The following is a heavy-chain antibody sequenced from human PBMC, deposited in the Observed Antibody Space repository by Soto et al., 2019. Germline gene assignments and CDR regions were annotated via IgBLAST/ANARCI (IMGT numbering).Heavy chain of an antibody. V-gene: IGHV3-23*01. CDR1: GFTFYSSA. D-gene: IGHD1-26*01. Sequence: PGGSMRLSCAASGFTFYSSAMSWVRQAPGKGLEWVSAISTTGGNTLYAESVKGRFTISRDNSKNTLYLQMNSLRAEDTAIYYCAKPSGGSYPESRVFDSWGQGTRVTVSS. CDR3: AKPSGGSYPESRVFDS. CDR2: ISTTGGNT. J-gene: IGHJ4*02.